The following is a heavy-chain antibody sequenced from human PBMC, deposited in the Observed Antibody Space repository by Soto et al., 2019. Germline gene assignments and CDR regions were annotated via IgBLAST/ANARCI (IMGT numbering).Heavy chain of an antibody. V-gene: IGHV4-4*02. D-gene: IGHD2-8*02. CDR3: ARHEGWTGPDQ. Sequence: QVHLQESGPGLVKPSETLSLTCAVSGASIGSGGWWSWVRQPPGKGLEWIAEISHDGNTNYSPSLKSRVTISVDKSQNQFSLNVYSATAADTAVYYCARHEGWTGPDQWGQGTLVTVSS. CDR2: ISHDGNT. J-gene: IGHJ5*02. CDR1: GASIGSGGW.